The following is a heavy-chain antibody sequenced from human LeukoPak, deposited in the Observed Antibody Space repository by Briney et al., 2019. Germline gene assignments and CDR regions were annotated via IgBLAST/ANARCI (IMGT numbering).Heavy chain of an antibody. Sequence: PSETLSLTCAVSGGSISSSNWWSWVRQPPGKGLEWIGEINHSGSTNYDPSLKSRVTISVDTSRNQFSLKLSSVTAADTAVYYCARLLQLWFNGVNWFDPWGQGTLVTVSS. CDR1: GGSISSSNW. CDR2: INHSGST. CDR3: ARLLQLWFNGVNWFDP. V-gene: IGHV4-4*02. J-gene: IGHJ5*02. D-gene: IGHD5-18*01.